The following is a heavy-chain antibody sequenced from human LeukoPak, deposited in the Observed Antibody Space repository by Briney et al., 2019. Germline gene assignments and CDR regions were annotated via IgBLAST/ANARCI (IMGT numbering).Heavy chain of an antibody. Sequence: GGSLRLSCAAFGFNFGACAMNWVRQAPGKGLDWVSTISGSGSNTYYADSVKGRFTISRDNSRNTLYLQMNSLGAEDTALYYCVKDRNGYNRPGVFWGQGTPVTVSS. V-gene: IGHV3-23*01. CDR1: GFNFGACA. CDR2: ISGSGSNT. CDR3: VKDRNGYNRPGVF. D-gene: IGHD5-24*01. J-gene: IGHJ4*02.